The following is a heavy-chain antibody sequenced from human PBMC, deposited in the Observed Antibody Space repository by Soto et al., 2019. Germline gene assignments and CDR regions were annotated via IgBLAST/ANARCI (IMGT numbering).Heavy chain of an antibody. CDR1: GFTFSNYA. CDR2: IQDGGSI. Sequence: GGSLRLSCAASGFTFSNYAMTWVRQAPGKGLEWVAVIQDGGSISYADSVSDRFTISRDNSKNTVFLEMNNLRPEDTAVYFCARGEGSGSNALGHWGQGTLVTVSS. CDR3: ARGEGSGSNALGH. D-gene: IGHD3-16*01. J-gene: IGHJ4*02. V-gene: IGHV3-66*01.